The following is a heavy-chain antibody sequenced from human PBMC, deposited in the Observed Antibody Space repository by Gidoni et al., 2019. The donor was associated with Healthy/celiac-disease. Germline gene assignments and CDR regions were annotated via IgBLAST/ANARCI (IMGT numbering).Heavy chain of an antibody. Sequence: ELQLVESGGGLVKPGGSLRLSCPPSGFPFSSYSITCVRQAPGKGLEWVTSISSSSSYIYYADSVKGRFTIARDNAKNSLYLQMNSLRAEDTAVYYCAREIGYCSSTSCYSSYYGMDVWGQGTTVTVSS. CDR3: AREIGYCSSTSCYSSYYGMDV. CDR2: ISSSSSYI. V-gene: IGHV3-21*01. CDR1: GFPFSSYS. J-gene: IGHJ6*02. D-gene: IGHD2-2*01.